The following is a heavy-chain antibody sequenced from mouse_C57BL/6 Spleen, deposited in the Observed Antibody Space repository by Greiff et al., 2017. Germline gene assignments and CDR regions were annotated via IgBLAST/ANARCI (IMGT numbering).Heavy chain of an antibody. Sequence: QVQLQQSGPELVKPGASVKISCKASGYAFSSSWMNWVKQRPGKGLEWIGGIYPGDGDTNYNGKFKGKATLTADQSSSTAYMQLSSLTSGDSAVYFSARGVVFGYWGKGPTLTASS. J-gene: IGHJ2*01. CDR1: GYAFSSSW. V-gene: IGHV1-82*01. CDR2: IYPGDGDT. CDR3: ARGVVFGY.